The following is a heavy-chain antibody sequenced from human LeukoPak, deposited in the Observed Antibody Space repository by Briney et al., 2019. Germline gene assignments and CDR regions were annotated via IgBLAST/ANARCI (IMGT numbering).Heavy chain of an antibody. CDR1: GYTFTSYY. CDR3: ARVGGGGDYYYYYYMDV. V-gene: IGHV1-46*01. CDR2: INPSGGST. Sequence: ASVKISCKASGYTFTSYYMHWVRQAPGQGLEWMGIINPSGGSTSYAQKFQGRVTMTRDTSTSTVYMELSSLRSEDTAVYYCARVGGGGDYYYYYYMDVWGKGTTVTISS. J-gene: IGHJ6*03. D-gene: IGHD2-21*02.